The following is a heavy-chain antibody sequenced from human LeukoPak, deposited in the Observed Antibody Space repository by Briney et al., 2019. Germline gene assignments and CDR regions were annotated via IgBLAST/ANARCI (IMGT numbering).Heavy chain of an antibody. CDR3: ARGRVFCSGGSCYNYGMDV. CDR2: IYHSGST. J-gene: IGHJ6*02. D-gene: IGHD2-15*01. CDR1: GGYISSGGYS. V-gene: IGHV4-30-2*01. Sequence: SETLSLTCAVSGGYISSGGYSWSWIRQPPGKGMERIGYIYHSGSTYYNPSLKSRVTISVDRSKNQFSLKLSSVTAADTAVYYCARGRVFCSGGSCYNYGMDVWGQGTTVTVSS.